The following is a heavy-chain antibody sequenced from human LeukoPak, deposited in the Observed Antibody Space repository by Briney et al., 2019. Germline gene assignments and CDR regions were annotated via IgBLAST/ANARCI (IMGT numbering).Heavy chain of an antibody. V-gene: IGHV3-21*01. Sequence: GGSLRLSCAASGFTFSSYSMNWVRQTPGKGLEWVSSISSSSSYIYYADSVKGRFTISRDNAKNSLYLQMNSLRAEDTAVYYCARVCVHGDYSEGASGYFDYWGQGTLVTVSS. CDR1: GFTFSSYS. J-gene: IGHJ4*02. D-gene: IGHD4-17*01. CDR3: ARVCVHGDYSEGASGYFDY. CDR2: ISSSSSYI.